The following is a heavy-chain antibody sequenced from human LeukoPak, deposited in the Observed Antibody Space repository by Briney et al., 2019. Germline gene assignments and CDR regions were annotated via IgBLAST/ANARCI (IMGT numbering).Heavy chain of an antibody. D-gene: IGHD1-26*01. J-gene: IGHJ4*02. V-gene: IGHV1-46*01. Sequence: ASVKVSCKAAGYTFTNYYMHWVRQAPGQGLEWMGVINLSGGSTTYAQKFQGRVTMTRDTSTSTAYMDLSTLRSEDTAVYYCARVGVGAISDYWGQGTLVTISS. CDR2: INLSGGST. CDR1: GYTFTNYY. CDR3: ARVGVGAISDY.